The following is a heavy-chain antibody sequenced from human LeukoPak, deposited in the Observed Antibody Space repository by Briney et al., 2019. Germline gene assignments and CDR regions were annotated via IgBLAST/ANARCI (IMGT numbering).Heavy chain of an antibody. CDR3: ARDRAAAGWFDP. D-gene: IGHD6-13*01. V-gene: IGHV3-7*01. CDR2: IKQDGSEK. CDR1: GFNFSSYW. J-gene: IGHJ5*02. Sequence: GGSPRLSCAASGFNFSSYWMSWVRQAPGKGLEWVANIKQDGSEKYYVDSVKGRFTISRDNAKNSLYLQMNSLRAEDTAVYYCARDRAAAGWFDPWGQGTLVTVSS.